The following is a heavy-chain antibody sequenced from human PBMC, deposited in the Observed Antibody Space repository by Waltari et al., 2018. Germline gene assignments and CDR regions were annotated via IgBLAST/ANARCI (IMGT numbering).Heavy chain of an antibody. CDR2: IYHSGST. CDR3: ARDPPLTTVTTADY. D-gene: IGHD4-17*01. V-gene: IGHV4-38-2*02. J-gene: IGHJ4*02. Sequence: QVQLQESGPGLVKPSETLSLTCTVSGYSISSVYYWGWIRQPPGKGLEWIGSIYHSGSTYYNPSLKSRVTISVDTSKNQFSLKLSSVTAADTAVYYCARDPPLTTVTTADYWGQGTLVTVSS. CDR1: GYSISSVYY.